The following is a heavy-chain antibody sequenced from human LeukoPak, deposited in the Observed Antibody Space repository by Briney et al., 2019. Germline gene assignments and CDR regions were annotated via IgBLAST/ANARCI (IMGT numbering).Heavy chain of an antibody. D-gene: IGHD3-16*01. V-gene: IGHV1-46*01. Sequence: GASVKVSCKASGYTFTSYYMHWVRQAPGLGLEWMGMINPSGGSTRYAQRFQGRVTMTRDTSTSTVYMELSSLRSEDTAVYYCARTPPGGDVDHWGQGTLVTVSS. CDR3: ARTPPGGDVDH. CDR2: INPSGGST. CDR1: GYTFTSYY. J-gene: IGHJ4*02.